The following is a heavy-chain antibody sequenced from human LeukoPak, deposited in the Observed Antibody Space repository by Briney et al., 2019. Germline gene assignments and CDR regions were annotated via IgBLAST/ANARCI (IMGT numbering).Heavy chain of an antibody. CDR1: GFTFSTYS. J-gene: IGHJ4*02. CDR3: ARWGTWIQLWSTDY. Sequence: GGSLRLSCAASGFTFSTYSMNWVRQAPGKGLEWVSYISSSTSTIYYADSVKGRSTISRDNAKNSLYLQMNSLRAEDTAVYYCARWGTWIQLWSTDYWGQGTLVTVSS. D-gene: IGHD5-18*01. CDR2: ISSSTSTI. V-gene: IGHV3-48*01.